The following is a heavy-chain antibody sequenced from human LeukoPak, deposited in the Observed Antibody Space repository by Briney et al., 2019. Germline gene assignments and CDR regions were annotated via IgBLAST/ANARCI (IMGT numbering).Heavy chain of an antibody. Sequence: GGSLRLSCAASGFTFSDYYMSWIRQAPGKGLEWVSYISSSSSYTNYADSVKGRFTISRDNAKNSLYLQMNSLRAEDTAVYYCARDRQGTPGAFDIWGQGTMVTVSS. CDR3: ARDRQGTPGAFDI. CDR1: GFTFSDYY. V-gene: IGHV3-11*05. CDR2: ISSSSSYT. D-gene: IGHD1-1*01. J-gene: IGHJ3*02.